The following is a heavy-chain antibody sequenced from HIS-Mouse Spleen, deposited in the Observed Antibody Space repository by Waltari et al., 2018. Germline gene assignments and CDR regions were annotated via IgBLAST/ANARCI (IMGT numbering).Heavy chain of an antibody. V-gene: IGHV3-30*18. CDR3: AKDKHHAFDY. CDR2: ISYDGSNK. CDR1: GFTFSSYG. J-gene: IGHJ4*02. Sequence: QVQLVESGGGVVQPGRSLRLSCGASGFTFSSYGMHWVRQAPGKGLEWVAVISYDGSNKYYADSVKGRFTISRDNSKNTLYLQMNSLRAEDTAVYYCAKDKHHAFDYWGQGTLVTVSS.